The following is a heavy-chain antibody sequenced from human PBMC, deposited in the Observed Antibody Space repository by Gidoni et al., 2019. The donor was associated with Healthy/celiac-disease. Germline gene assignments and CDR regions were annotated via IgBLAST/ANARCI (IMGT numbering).Heavy chain of an antibody. J-gene: IGHJ4*02. Sequence: QVQLQASDPGLVKPSQTLSLTCTVSGGSISSGSYYWSWIRPPAGKGLEWLGRIYTSGTTNHNPSLKSRVTISVDTSMNQSSLKLSSVTAADPAVYYCARAHTNYYGSGSLIDYWGQGTLVTVSS. CDR3: ARAHTNYYGSGSLIDY. V-gene: IGHV4-61*02. D-gene: IGHD3-10*01. CDR1: GGSISSGSYY. CDR2: IYTSGTT.